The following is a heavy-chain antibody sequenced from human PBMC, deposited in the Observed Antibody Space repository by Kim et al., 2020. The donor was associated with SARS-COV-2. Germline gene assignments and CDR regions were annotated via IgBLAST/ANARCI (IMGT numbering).Heavy chain of an antibody. D-gene: IGHD6-13*01. Sequence: SVKGRFTMARDNSKNTLYLQMNSLRAEDTAVYYCAKVGIAAAGPWGWFDAWGQGTLVTVSS. CDR3: AKVGIAAAGPWGWFDA. V-gene: IGHV3-23*01. J-gene: IGHJ5*02.